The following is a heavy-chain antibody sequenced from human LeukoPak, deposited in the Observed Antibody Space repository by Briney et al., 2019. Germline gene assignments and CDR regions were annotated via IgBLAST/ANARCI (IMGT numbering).Heavy chain of an antibody. CDR2: ISYDGSNK. CDR3: VRGPGSALIISVFDM. CDR1: GFTFSIYA. V-gene: IGHV3-30-3*01. J-gene: IGHJ3*02. Sequence: PGRSLRLSCAASGFTFSIYAMHWVRQAPGKGLEWVAVISYDGSNKYYADSVKGRSTISRDNSEKTVYLQMDSLGVEDTAVYYCVRGPGSALIISVFDMWGQGTMVTVSA. D-gene: IGHD3-9*01.